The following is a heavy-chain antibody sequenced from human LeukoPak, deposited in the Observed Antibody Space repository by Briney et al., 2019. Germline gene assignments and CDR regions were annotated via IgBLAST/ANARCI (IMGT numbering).Heavy chain of an antibody. CDR2: ITTSGGST. Sequence: PGGSLRLSCAASGFTFSSYAMSWVRQAPGEGLEWVSSITTSGGSTYYADSVKGRFTISRDNAKNTLYLQMNSLRAEDTAVYYCAKDHYVSGRYDAFDIWGQGTMATVSS. CDR1: GFTFSSYA. V-gene: IGHV3-23*01. CDR3: AKDHYVSGRYDAFDI. J-gene: IGHJ3*02. D-gene: IGHD3-10*01.